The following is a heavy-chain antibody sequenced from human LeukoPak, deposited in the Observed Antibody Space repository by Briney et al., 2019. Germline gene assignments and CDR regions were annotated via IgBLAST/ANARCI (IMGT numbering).Heavy chain of an antibody. V-gene: IGHV3-7*01. Sequence: GGSLRLSCVASRFTFSDYYMSWIRQAPGKGLEWVANIKQDGSEKYYVDSVRGRFTISRDNAKNSLFLQMNTLRAEDTAVYYCARVRYYEDVWGQGTTVTVSS. CDR3: ARVRYYEDV. J-gene: IGHJ6*02. D-gene: IGHD3-3*01. CDR1: RFTFSDYY. CDR2: IKQDGSEK.